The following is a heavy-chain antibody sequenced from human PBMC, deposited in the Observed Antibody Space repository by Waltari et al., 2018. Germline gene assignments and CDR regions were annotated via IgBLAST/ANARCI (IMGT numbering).Heavy chain of an antibody. CDR3: TPPPYYYYYGMDV. CDR2: IKTRADGGTA. Sequence: EVQLVESGGGLVNPGGSLRLSCAASGFSFSNAWMHWVRQAPGKGLEWVGRIKTRADGGTADYAAPVRGRFTISRDDSQNTLYLQMNSLKTEDTAVYYCTPPPYYYYYGMDVWGQGTTVTVSS. V-gene: IGHV3-15*07. CDR1: GFSFSNAW. J-gene: IGHJ6*02.